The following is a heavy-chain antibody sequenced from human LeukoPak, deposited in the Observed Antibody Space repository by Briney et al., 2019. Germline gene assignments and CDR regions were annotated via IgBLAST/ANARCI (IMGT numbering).Heavy chain of an antibody. V-gene: IGHV4-61*01. CDR1: GGSVSSGSYY. Sequence: SETLSLTCTVSGGSVSSGSYYWSWIRQPPGKGLEWIGYIYYNGSTNYNPSLKSRVTISVDTSKNQFSLKLSSVTAADTAVYYCARNAYYYDSSGIDYWGQGTLVTVSS. CDR3: ARNAYYYDSSGIDY. D-gene: IGHD3-22*01. J-gene: IGHJ4*02. CDR2: IYYNGST.